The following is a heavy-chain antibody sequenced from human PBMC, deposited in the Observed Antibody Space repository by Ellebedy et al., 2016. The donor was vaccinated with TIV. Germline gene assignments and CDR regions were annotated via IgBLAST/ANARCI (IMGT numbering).Heavy chain of an antibody. J-gene: IGHJ4*02. CDR1: GSTSSYYS. Sequence: GRSLRLSXAVSGSTSSYYSMHWVRQAPGKGLEWVAVISHDGSNKYHAESVKGRFTISRDDSKNTLYLQMNTLRTEDTALYFCARGSSSRGYFDSWGQGTLVTVSS. V-gene: IGHV3-30-3*01. D-gene: IGHD6-13*01. CDR2: ISHDGSNK. CDR3: ARGSSSRGYFDS.